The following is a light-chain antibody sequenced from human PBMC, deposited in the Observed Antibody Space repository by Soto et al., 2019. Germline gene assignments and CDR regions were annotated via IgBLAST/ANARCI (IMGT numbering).Light chain of an antibody. Sequence: DIQMTQSPSTLSASVGDRVTITCRASQSISGWLAWYQQKPGKAPDLLIYRASNLESGVPSRFSGSGSGTEFSLTISSLQPDDCATYYCQQYNSYPLTFGPGTIVDIK. CDR1: QSISGW. J-gene: IGKJ3*01. CDR2: RAS. CDR3: QQYNSYPLT. V-gene: IGKV1-5*03.